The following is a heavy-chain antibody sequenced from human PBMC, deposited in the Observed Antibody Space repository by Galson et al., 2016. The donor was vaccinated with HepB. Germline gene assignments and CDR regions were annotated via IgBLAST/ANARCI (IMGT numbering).Heavy chain of an antibody. Sequence: SLRLSCAASGFTFSDAWMSWVRQAPGKGLEWVGRIKSKTDGGTTDYATPVKGRFTISRDDSKNTLDLQMNSLKTEDTAVYYGTTKLWFGKFSLWGQGTLVTVSS. CDR3: TTKLWFGKFSL. CDR1: GFTFSDAW. D-gene: IGHD3-10*01. J-gene: IGHJ4*02. V-gene: IGHV3-15*01. CDR2: IKSKTDGGTT.